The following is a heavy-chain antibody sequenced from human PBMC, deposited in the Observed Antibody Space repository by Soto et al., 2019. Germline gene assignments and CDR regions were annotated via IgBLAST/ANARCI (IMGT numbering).Heavy chain of an antibody. V-gene: IGHV3-7*01. Sequence: GSLILSYAASGFTFSRYWISWVRQAPGKGTEWVANIKQDGSEKYYVDSVKGRFTISRDNAKNSLYLQMNSLRAEDTAVYYCARHYSDSSGYPVPYGMDVWGQGTTVTDSS. CDR1: GFTFSRYW. CDR3: ARHYSDSSGYPVPYGMDV. D-gene: IGHD3-22*01. CDR2: IKQDGSEK. J-gene: IGHJ6*02.